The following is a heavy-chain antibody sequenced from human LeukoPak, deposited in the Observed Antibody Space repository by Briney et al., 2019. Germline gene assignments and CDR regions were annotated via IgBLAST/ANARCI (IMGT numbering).Heavy chain of an antibody. V-gene: IGHV4-34*01. D-gene: IGHD2-15*01. CDR2: INHSGST. CDR3: ASGIVVVVAATTNYYYYYGMDV. Sequence: SETLSLTCAVYGGSFSGYYWSWIRQPPGKELEWIGEINHSGSTNYNPSLKSRVTISVDTSKNQFSLKLSSVTAADTAVYYCASGIVVVVAATTNYYYYYGMDVWGQGTTVTVSS. J-gene: IGHJ6*02. CDR1: GGSFSGYY.